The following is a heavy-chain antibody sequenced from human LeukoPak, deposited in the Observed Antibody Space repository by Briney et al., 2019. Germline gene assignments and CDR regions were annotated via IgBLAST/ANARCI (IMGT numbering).Heavy chain of an antibody. CDR3: ANTVALVAGPTFFDF. Sequence: SETLSLTCTVSGGALSSSAYYWGWVRQPPGRGLEWIGSIFYSGSTYYSPSLKSRVTISKDASKNHFSLKLTSVTAADTAVYYCANTVALVAGPTFFDFWGQGTLVTVSS. CDR1: GGALSSSAYY. J-gene: IGHJ4*02. CDR2: IFYSGST. D-gene: IGHD6-19*01. V-gene: IGHV4-39*02.